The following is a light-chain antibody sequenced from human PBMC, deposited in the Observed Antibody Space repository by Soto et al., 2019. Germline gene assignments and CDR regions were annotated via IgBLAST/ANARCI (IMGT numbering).Light chain of an antibody. CDR2: QAS. J-gene: IGKJ4*01. CDR1: QSISSW. Sequence: DIQMTPSPSTLSASVGDRVTITCRARQSISSWLAWYQQKPGKAPKLLIFQASSLKSGVPSRFSGSGSATEYTLTISSLQPDDFATYYCEDYSSSSGLTFGGGTKVDIK. CDR3: EDYSSSSGLT. V-gene: IGKV1-5*03.